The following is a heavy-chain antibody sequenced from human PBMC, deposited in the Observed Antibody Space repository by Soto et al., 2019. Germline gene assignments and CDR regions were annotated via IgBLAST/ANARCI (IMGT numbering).Heavy chain of an antibody. CDR2: INPNSGGT. V-gene: IGHV1-2*04. CDR1: GYTFTSYG. Sequence: GASVNVSCKASGYTFTSYGISWVRQAPGQGLEWMGWINPNSGGTNYAQKFQGWVTMTRDTSISTAYMELSRLRSDDTAVYYCAIPAVNYRYYFDYWGQGTLVTVSS. D-gene: IGHD4-4*01. J-gene: IGHJ4*02. CDR3: AIPAVNYRYYFDY.